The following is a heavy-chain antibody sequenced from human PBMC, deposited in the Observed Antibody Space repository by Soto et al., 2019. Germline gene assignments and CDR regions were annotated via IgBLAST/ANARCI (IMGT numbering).Heavy chain of an antibody. CDR1: GFTVSNNY. Sequence: EVQLVESGGGLVQPGGSLRLSCAASGFTVSNNYMRWVRQAPGKGLEWVSLIYSGGATYYADSVKGRFTISRDNSKNTLYLQMNSLRAEDTAVYYCARDGTYNWVGGQGILVTGPS. D-gene: IGHD1-1*01. V-gene: IGHV3-66*01. J-gene: IGHJ4*02. CDR2: IYSGGAT. CDR3: ARDGTYNWV.